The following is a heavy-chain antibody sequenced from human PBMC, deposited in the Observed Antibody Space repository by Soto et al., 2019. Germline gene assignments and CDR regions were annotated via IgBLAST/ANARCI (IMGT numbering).Heavy chain of an antibody. CDR3: AGDLRIAAAGTWWFDP. D-gene: IGHD6-13*01. CDR1: GYTFTSYG. CDR2: ISAYNGNT. V-gene: IGHV1-18*04. Sequence: ASVKVSCKASGYTFTSYGISWVRQAPGQGLEWMGWISAYNGNTNYAQKLQGRVTMTTDTSTSTAYMELRSLRSDDTAVYYCAGDLRIAAAGTWWFDPWGQGTLVTVSS. J-gene: IGHJ5*02.